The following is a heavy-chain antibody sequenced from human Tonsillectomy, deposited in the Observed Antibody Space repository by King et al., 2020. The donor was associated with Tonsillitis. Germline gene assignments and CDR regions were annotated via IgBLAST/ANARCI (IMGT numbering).Heavy chain of an antibody. CDR1: GFTFSSYG. V-gene: IGHV3-30*18. Sequence: VQLVESGGGVVQPGRSLRLSCAASGFTFSSYGMHWVRQAPGKGLDWVAVISDDGSDKYYADSMMGRFTISRDNSKNTLYLQVNNVRGEDTAVYYCAKDHPDLGMDVWGQGTTVTVSS. CDR3: AKDHPDLGMDV. J-gene: IGHJ6*02. CDR2: ISDDGSDK. D-gene: IGHD3-16*01.